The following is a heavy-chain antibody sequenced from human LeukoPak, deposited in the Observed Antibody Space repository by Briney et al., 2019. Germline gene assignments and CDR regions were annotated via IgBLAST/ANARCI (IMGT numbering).Heavy chain of an antibody. V-gene: IGHV4-31*03. CDR1: GGSINNGGYY. Sequence: SSQTLSLTCTVSGGSINNGGYYWSWIRQHPGKGLEWIGYIYYSGSSYYNPSLRSRVTISVDTSKNHFSLKLSSVTAADTAVYYCARNRDGYNSFDYWGQGTLVTVSS. D-gene: IGHD5-24*01. J-gene: IGHJ4*02. CDR2: IYYSGSS. CDR3: ARNRDGYNSFDY.